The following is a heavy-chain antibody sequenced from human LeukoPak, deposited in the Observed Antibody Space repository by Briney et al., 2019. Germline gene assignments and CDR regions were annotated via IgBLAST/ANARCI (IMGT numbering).Heavy chain of an antibody. CDR2: IYYSGST. CDR1: GGPINSYY. D-gene: IGHD3-22*01. V-gene: IGHV4-59*12. CDR3: ARDVYYYDSSGHSRSGYFDY. Sequence: SETLSLTCTVSGGPINSYYWSWIRQSPGQGLEWIGNIYYSGSTNYNPSLKSRVTISVDTSKNQFSLKLSSVTAADTAVYYCARDVYYYDSSGHSRSGYFDYWGQGTLVTVSS. J-gene: IGHJ4*02.